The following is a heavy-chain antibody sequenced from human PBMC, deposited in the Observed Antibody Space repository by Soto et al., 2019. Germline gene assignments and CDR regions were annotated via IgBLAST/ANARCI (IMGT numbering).Heavy chain of an antibody. J-gene: IGHJ5*02. Sequence: PRLSCAASGFTFSSYAMNWVRQAPGKGLEWVSAISGSGGSTYYADSVKGRFAISRDNSKNTLYLQLDSLRADDTAVYYCAKEISGWHGVDPWGQGTLVTVSS. CDR1: GFTFSSYA. CDR3: AKEISGWHGVDP. D-gene: IGHD6-19*01. V-gene: IGHV3-23*01. CDR2: ISGSGGST.